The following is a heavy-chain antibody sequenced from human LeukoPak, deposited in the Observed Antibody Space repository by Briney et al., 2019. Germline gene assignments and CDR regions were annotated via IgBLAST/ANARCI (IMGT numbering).Heavy chain of an antibody. CDR2: FWCNGGST. J-gene: IGHJ3*02. Sequence: GGALSLLCFASVFLFHLCAMRCGRPAPGEGLEYVLVFWCNGGSTYYADSVKGRFTISRDNSKNTLYLQMSSLRAEDTAVYYCVKTLISVAGTGAFDIWGQGTMVTVSS. V-gene: IGHV3-64*03. D-gene: IGHD6-19*01. CDR1: VFLFHLCA. CDR3: VKTLISVAGTGAFDI.